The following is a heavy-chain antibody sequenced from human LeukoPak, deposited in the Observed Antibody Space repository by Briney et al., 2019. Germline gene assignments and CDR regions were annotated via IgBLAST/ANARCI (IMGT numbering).Heavy chain of an antibody. CDR2: IYHSGST. CDR1: GGSISSSNW. CDR3: AREVKVRGVSSLDY. Sequence: SETPSLTCAVSGGSISSSNWWSWVRQPPGKGLEWIGEIYHSGSTNYNPSLKSRVTISVDKSKNQFSLKLSSVTAADTAVYYCAREVKVRGVSSLDYWGQGTLVTVSS. V-gene: IGHV4-4*02. D-gene: IGHD3-10*01. J-gene: IGHJ4*02.